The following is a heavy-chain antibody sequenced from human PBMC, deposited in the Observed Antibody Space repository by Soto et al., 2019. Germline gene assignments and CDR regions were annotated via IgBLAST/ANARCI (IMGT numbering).Heavy chain of an antibody. CDR2: FSADNGNT. CDR1: GYTLTELS. CDR3: ARDKGYCSGGSCLSFGFDP. Sequence: GASVKVSCKVSGYTLTELSMHWVRQAPGKGLEWMGGFSADNGNTNYAQKFQGRVTMTEDTSTSTAYMELRSLRSDDTAVYYCARDKGYCSGGSCLSFGFDPWGQGTLVTVS. V-gene: IGHV1-24*01. J-gene: IGHJ5*02. D-gene: IGHD2-15*01.